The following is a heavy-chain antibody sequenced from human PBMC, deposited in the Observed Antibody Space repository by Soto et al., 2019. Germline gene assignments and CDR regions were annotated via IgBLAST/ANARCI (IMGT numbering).Heavy chain of an antibody. V-gene: IGHV3-21*01. CDR1: GFTFSTYS. CDR3: AKDRKRMDV. CDR2: ISSSSSYI. Sequence: GGSLRLSCAASGFTFSTYSMNWVRQDPGKGLEWVSSISSSSSYIYYADSGKGRFTISRDNAKNSRDRQMNSLRADFTAVYYCAKDRKRMDVWGQGTTVTVSS. J-gene: IGHJ6*02.